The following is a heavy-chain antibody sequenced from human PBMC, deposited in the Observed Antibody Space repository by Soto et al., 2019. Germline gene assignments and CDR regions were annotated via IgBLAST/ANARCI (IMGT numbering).Heavy chain of an antibody. CDR2: IIPIFGTA. J-gene: IGHJ5*02. Sequence: QVQLVQSGAEVKKPGSSVKVSCKASGGTFSSYAISWVRQAPGQGLEWMGGIIPIFGTANYAQKFQGRVTIPADESTSTAYMELSSLRSEDTAVYYCARGLGYCSGGSCLLGWFDPWGQGTLVTVSS. CDR1: GGTFSSYA. CDR3: ARGLGYCSGGSCLLGWFDP. V-gene: IGHV1-69*01. D-gene: IGHD2-15*01.